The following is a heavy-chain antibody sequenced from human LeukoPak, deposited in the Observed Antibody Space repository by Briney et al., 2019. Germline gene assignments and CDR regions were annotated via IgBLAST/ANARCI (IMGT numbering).Heavy chain of an antibody. D-gene: IGHD6-19*01. CDR2: INWKSGSI. CDR3: AKDKGSGWSGIDY. J-gene: IGHJ4*02. CDR1: GFTFSSYS. V-gene: IGHV3-9*01. Sequence: GGSLRLSCAASGFTFSSYSMNWVRQAPGKGLEWVSGINWKSGSIGYADSVKGRFTISRDNAKNSLYLQMNSLRPGDTAFYYCAKDKGSGWSGIDYWGQGTLVTVSS.